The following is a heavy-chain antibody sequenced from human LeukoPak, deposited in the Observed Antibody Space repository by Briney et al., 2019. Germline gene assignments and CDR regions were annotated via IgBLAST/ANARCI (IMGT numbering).Heavy chain of an antibody. V-gene: IGHV3-21*01. J-gene: IGHJ4*02. CDR3: ARDHRDDFWSGYYSSGATYYFDY. CDR1: GFTFSSYS. CDR2: ISSSSSYI. D-gene: IGHD3-3*01. Sequence: GGSLRLSCAASGFTFSSYSMNWVRQAPGKGLEWVSSISSSSSYIYYADSVKGRFTISRDNAKNSLYLQMNSLRAEDTAVYYCARDHRDDFWSGYYSSGATYYFDYWGQGTLVTVSS.